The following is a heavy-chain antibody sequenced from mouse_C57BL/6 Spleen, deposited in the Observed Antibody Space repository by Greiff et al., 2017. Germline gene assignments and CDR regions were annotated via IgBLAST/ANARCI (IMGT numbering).Heavy chain of an antibody. D-gene: IGHD3-2*02. CDR2: IYPSDSES. CDR1: GYTFTSYW. J-gene: IGHJ4*01. V-gene: IGHV1-61*01. CDR3: ARTAQALYAMDY. Sequence: QVQLKQPGAELVRPGSSVKLSCKASGYTFTSYWMDWVKQRPGQGLEWIGNIYPSDSESHYNQKFKDKATLTVDKSSSTAYMQLSSLTSVYSAVYYCARTAQALYAMDYWGQGTSVTVSS.